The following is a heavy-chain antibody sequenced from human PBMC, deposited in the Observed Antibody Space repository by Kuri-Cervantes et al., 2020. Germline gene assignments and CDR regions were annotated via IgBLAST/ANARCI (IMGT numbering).Heavy chain of an antibody. Sequence: SQTLSLTCAVSGYSISSGYYWGWIRQPPGKGLEWIGYIYYSGSTNYNPSLKSRVTISVDTSKNQFSLKLSSVTAADTAVYYCARASITMIGGFDYWGQGTLVTVSS. J-gene: IGHJ4*02. V-gene: IGHV4-61*01. CDR2: IYYSGST. CDR1: GYSISSGYY. D-gene: IGHD3-22*01. CDR3: ARASITMIGGFDY.